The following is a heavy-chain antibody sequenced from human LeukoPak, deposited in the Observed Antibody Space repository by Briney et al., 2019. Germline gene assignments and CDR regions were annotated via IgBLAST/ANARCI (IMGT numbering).Heavy chain of an antibody. V-gene: IGHV4-39*01. J-gene: IGHJ6*03. CDR2: IYYSGST. CDR1: GGSISSSSYY. Sequence: SETLSLTCTVSGGSISSSSYYWGWIRQPPGKGLEWIGSIYYSGSTYYNPSLKSRVTISVDASKNQFSLKLSSVTAADTAVYYCARHAPPKRDYCYYYMDVWGKGTTVTVSS. CDR3: ARHAPPKRDYCYYYMDV.